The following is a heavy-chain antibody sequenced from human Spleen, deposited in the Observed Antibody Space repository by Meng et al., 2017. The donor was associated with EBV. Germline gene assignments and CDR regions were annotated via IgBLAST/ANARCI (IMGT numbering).Heavy chain of an antibody. J-gene: IGHJ4*02. D-gene: IGHD3-22*01. V-gene: IGHV4-34*01. CDR2: INYSGTT. Sequence: VQLQQGGAGLLKPSETLSLPCAVYGGSFSGYFWSWIRQSPGKGLEWIGEINYSGTTKYNPSLKSRVTMSVDTSKNQISLKVRSVTAADTAVYYCAGGDDDSGGYYYLWGQGALVTVSS. CDR1: GGSFSGYF. CDR3: AGGDDDSGGYYYL.